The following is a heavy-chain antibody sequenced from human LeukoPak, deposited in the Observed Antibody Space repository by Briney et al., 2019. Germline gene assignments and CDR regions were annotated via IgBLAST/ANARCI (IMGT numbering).Heavy chain of an antibody. D-gene: IGHD2-15*01. CDR3: ARKSTLTSGRKPYDY. CDR1: GGSFSGYY. Sequence: SETLSLTCAVYGGSFSGYYWSWIRQVPGKGPEWIGEIDHSGRTNANSSLRSRVTMSVDMSKNQFSLRLNSVTAADTAVYYCARKSTLTSGRKPYDYWDQGALVTVSS. J-gene: IGHJ4*02. CDR2: IDHSGRT. V-gene: IGHV4-34*01.